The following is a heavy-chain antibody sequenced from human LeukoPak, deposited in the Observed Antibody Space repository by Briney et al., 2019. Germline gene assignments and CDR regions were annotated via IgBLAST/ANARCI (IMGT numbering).Heavy chain of an antibody. CDR2: IYYSGTT. Sequence: SQTLSLTCTVSGGSISSGDYSWSWIRQPPGKGLEWIGYIYYSGTTYYNPSLKSRVTISVDTSKNQFSLKLNSVTAAATAVYYCARVGLRFLEAYYYYYMDVWGKGTTATVSS. CDR3: ARVGLRFLEAYYYYYMDV. CDR1: GGSISSGDYS. V-gene: IGHV4-30-4*08. J-gene: IGHJ6*03. D-gene: IGHD3-3*01.